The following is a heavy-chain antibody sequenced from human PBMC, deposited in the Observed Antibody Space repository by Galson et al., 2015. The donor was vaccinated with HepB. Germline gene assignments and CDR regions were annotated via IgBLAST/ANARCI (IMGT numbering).Heavy chain of an antibody. CDR3: ARDSGGYYHAFDI. D-gene: IGHD3-22*01. CDR2: IKYDGSEE. CDR1: GFTFSRYW. Sequence: SLRLSCAASGFTFSRYWMSWVRQAPGKGLEWVANIKYDGSEEFYVDSVKGRFTIPRDNAKNSLYLQMNSLRAEDTSVYYCARDSGGYYHAFDIWGQGTMVTVSS. J-gene: IGHJ3*02. V-gene: IGHV3-7*01.